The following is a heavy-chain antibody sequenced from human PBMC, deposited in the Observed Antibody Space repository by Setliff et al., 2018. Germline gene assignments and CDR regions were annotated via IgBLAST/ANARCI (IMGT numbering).Heavy chain of an antibody. Sequence: SETLSLTCAVSDFSVSSVYYWWSWVRQPPGKGLEWIGEIYHSGITNYNPSLKSRVPISVDKYKNQFSLKLSSVTAADTAVYYCARGLQWLVLGYYYYYMDVWGKGTTVTVSS. J-gene: IGHJ6*03. CDR2: IYHSGIT. CDR1: DFSVSSVYYW. CDR3: ARGLQWLVLGYYYYYMDV. D-gene: IGHD6-19*01. V-gene: IGHV4-4*02.